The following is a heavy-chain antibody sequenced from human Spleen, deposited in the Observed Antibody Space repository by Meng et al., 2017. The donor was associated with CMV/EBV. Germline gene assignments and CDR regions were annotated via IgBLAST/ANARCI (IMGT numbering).Heavy chain of an antibody. D-gene: IGHD2-2*01. CDR2: IRNKADSYTT. J-gene: IGHJ4*02. CDR3: AAPYCSSPSCYGGY. CDR1: GFTFSAHY. Sequence: GFTFSAHYMDWVRQAPGKGLEWVGRIRNKADSYTTEYAASVRGRFTISRDDSKNSLSLQMNTLKTDDTAVYYCAAPYCSSPSCYGGYWGQGTLVTVSS. V-gene: IGHV3-72*01.